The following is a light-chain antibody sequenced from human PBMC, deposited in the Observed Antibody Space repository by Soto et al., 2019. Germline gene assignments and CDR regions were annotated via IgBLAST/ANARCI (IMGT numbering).Light chain of an antibody. Sequence: DVVTTQSPLSLPVTPGESASISCRSSQSLLHSNGYNYLDWYLQKPGQSPRRPIYKGSNRASGVPDRFSGRGSRTDFTPKISKGEAEDVGVYYRMPALPAAPLTFGGGTKVDIK. CDR1: QSLLHSNGYNY. V-gene: IGKV2-28*01. CDR2: KGS. CDR3: MPALPAAPLT. J-gene: IGKJ4*01.